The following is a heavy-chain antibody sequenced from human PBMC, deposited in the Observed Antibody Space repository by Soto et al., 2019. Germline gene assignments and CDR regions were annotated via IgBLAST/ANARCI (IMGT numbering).Heavy chain of an antibody. CDR1: GGSLGSYY. V-gene: IGHV4-59*12. J-gene: IGHJ4*03. Sequence: QVQLQESGPGLVEASETLSLTCTVSGGSLGSYYWSWIRQPPGKGLEWIGYVFYTGRANYNASLKSRVSRSLDTVHYPFSLELCSVTSSDTGLFYCARGGGGRKASNPLLFNGNGGWGPGA. D-gene: IGHD2-8*01. CDR3: ARGGGGRKASNPLLFNGNGG. CDR2: VFYTGRA.